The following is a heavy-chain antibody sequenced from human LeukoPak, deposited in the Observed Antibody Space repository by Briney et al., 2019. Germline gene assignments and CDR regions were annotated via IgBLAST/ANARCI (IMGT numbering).Heavy chain of an antibody. J-gene: IGHJ4*02. CDR3: ARGTYYYDSSGYPLDY. CDR2: ISWNSGSI. Sequence: GGSLRLSCAASGFTFDDYAMHWVRQAPGKGLEWVSGISWNSGSIGYADSVKGRFTISRDNAKNSLYLQMNSLRAEDTAVYYCARGTYYYDSSGYPLDYWGQGTLVTVSS. V-gene: IGHV3-9*01. D-gene: IGHD3-22*01. CDR1: GFTFDDYA.